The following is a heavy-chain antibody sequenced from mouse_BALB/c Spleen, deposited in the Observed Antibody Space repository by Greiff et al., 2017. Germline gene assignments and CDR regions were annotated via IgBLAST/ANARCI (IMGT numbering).Heavy chain of an antibody. CDR3: AREGNWGYFDY. V-gene: IGHV5-4*02. CDR1: GFTFSDYY. Sequence: EVHLVESGGGLVKPGGSLKLSCAASGFTFSDYYMYWVRQTPEKRLEWVATISDGGSYTYYPDSVKGRFTISRDNAKNNLYLQMSSLKSEDTAMYYCAREGNWGYFDYWGQGTTLTVSS. CDR2: ISDGGSYT. J-gene: IGHJ2*01. D-gene: IGHD4-1*01.